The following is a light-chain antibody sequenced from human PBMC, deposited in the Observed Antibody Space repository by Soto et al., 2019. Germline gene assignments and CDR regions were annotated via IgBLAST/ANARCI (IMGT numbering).Light chain of an antibody. CDR3: QQFDSAVT. CDR2: GAS. CDR1: QSVSSTF. Sequence: EIVLTQSPGSLSLSPGERATLSCRASQSVSSTFFAWYQQRPGQAPRLLMYGASSRATGIPERFSGSGSGTDFTLTISRLEPEYFAGYYCQQFDSAVTFGQGTKVEIK. V-gene: IGKV3-20*01. J-gene: IGKJ1*01.